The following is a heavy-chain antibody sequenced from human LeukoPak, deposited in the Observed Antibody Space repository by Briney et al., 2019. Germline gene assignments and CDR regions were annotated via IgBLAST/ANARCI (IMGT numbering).Heavy chain of an antibody. D-gene: IGHD3-22*01. CDR3: ARDLNQYYYDSSGYHY. J-gene: IGHJ4*02. CDR1: GYTFANYG. V-gene: IGHV1-18*01. Sequence: ASVKVSCKASGYTFANYGFSWVRQAPGQGLEWMGWISAYNGNTKYAQKVQGRVTMTTDTSTSTAYMELRSLRPDDTAVYYCARDLNQYYYDSSGYHYWGQGTLVTVSS. CDR2: ISAYNGNT.